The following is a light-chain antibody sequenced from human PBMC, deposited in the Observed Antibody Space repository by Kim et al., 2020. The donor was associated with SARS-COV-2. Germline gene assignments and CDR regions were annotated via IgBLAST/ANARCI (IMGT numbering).Light chain of an antibody. Sequence: DIQVTQSPSSLSASVGDSVTITCRASQGVGDDLAWYQQQPGKVPKLLISAASTLQSGVPSRFRGSGSGTDFSLTISSLQPEDVATYYCQIYLSPPITFGQGTRLEIK. CDR3: QIYLSPPIT. CDR2: AAS. CDR1: QGVGDD. V-gene: IGKV1-27*01. J-gene: IGKJ5*01.